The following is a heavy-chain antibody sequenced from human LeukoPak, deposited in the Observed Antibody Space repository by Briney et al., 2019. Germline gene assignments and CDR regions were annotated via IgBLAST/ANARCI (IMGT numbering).Heavy chain of an antibody. CDR2: IYYSGST. CDR1: GVSISPYY. Sequence: SETLSLTCNVSGVSISPYYWSWIRQPPGKGLEWIGSIYYSGSTNYNPSLKSRVTISVDTSKNQFSLKLSSVTAADTALYYCARENGYRYDYWGQGTLVTVSS. J-gene: IGHJ4*02. CDR3: ARENGYRYDY. D-gene: IGHD5-18*01. V-gene: IGHV4-59*01.